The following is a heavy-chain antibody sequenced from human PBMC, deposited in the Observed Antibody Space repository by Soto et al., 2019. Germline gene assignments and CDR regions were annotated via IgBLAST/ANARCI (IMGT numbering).Heavy chain of an antibody. V-gene: IGHV3-30*18. CDR2: ISYDGSNE. CDR3: AKVVEYTRSPPDY. CDR1: GFTFSSYG. J-gene: IGHJ4*02. Sequence: GGSLRLSCAASGFTFSSYGMHWVRQAPGKGLEWVAVISYDGSNEYYADSVKGRFTISRDNSKNTLYLQMNSLRAEDTAVYYCAKVVEYTRSPPDYWGQGTLVTV. D-gene: IGHD6-6*01.